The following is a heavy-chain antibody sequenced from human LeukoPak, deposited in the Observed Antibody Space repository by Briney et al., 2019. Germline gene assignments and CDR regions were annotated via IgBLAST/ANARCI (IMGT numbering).Heavy chain of an antibody. D-gene: IGHD3-10*01. CDR2: IYYSGST. J-gene: IGHJ4*02. V-gene: IGHV4-39*01. Sequence: PSETLSLTCTVSGGSISSSSYYWGWIRQPPGKGLEWIGSIYYSGSTYYNPSLKSRVTISVDTSKNQFSLKLSPVTAADTAVYYCASEYGTITMVRGVINYWGQGTLVTVSS. CDR1: GGSISSSSYY. CDR3: ASEYGTITMVRGVINY.